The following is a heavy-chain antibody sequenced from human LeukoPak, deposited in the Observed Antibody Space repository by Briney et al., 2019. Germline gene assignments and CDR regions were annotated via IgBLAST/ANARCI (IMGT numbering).Heavy chain of an antibody. Sequence: GGSLRLSCAASGFTFSSYGMDWVRQAPGKGLEWVAFISYDGSNKYYADSVKGRFTISRDNSKNTLYLQMNSLRAEDTAVYYCARGNEQWELLYYFDYWGQGTLVTVSS. J-gene: IGHJ4*02. CDR1: GFTFSSYG. CDR2: ISYDGSNK. V-gene: IGHV3-30*03. CDR3: ARGNEQWELLYYFDY. D-gene: IGHD1-26*01.